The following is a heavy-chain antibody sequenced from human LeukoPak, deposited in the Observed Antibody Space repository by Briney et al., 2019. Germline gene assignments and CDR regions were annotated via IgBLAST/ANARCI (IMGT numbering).Heavy chain of an antibody. CDR1: GFTFSGYG. V-gene: IGHV3-30*18. Sequence: GGSLRLSCEASGFTFSGYGMHWVRQAPGKGLEWVAVISYDGSNKYYADSVKGRFTISRDNSKNTLYLQMNSLRAEDTAVYYCAKVPPAAMGYFDYWGQGTLVTVSS. CDR3: AKVPPAAMGYFDY. J-gene: IGHJ4*02. D-gene: IGHD2-2*01. CDR2: ISYDGSNK.